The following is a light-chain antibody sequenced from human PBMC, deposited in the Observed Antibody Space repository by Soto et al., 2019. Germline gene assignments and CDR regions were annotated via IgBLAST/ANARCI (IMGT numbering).Light chain of an antibody. V-gene: IGKV3-11*01. Sequence: EIVLTQSPATLSLSPGERATLSCRASQSVSSYLAWYQQKPGQAPRLLIYDASNRATGIPARFSGSGSGTDFTLTISSLEPEDIAVYYCQQRSKWPLTFGQGTKVESK. CDR3: QQRSKWPLT. J-gene: IGKJ1*01. CDR1: QSVSSY. CDR2: DAS.